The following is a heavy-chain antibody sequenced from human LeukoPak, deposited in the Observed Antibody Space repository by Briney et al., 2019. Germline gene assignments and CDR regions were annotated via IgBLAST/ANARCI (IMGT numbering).Heavy chain of an antibody. CDR2: ISSSGRYM. CDR3: AKDVRSDYFDY. V-gene: IGHV3-21*01. J-gene: IGHJ4*02. Sequence: GGSLRLSCAASGFTFSSYAMHWVRQAPGKGLEWVSAISSSGRYMYYADSVKGRFTISRDNANNSLYLQMDSLRAEDTAVYYCAKDVRSDYFDYWGQGTLVTVSS. CDR1: GFTFSSYA.